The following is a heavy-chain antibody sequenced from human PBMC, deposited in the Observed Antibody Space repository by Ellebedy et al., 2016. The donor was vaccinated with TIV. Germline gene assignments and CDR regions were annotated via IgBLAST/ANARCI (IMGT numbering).Heavy chain of an antibody. CDR3: ATDYYGSGGFDY. V-gene: IGHV3-21*01. J-gene: IGHJ4*02. CDR1: GFTFSSYS. Sequence: PGGSLRLSCAASGFTFSSYSMNWVRQAPGKGLEWVSSISSSSSYIYYADSVKGRFTISRDNAKNSLYLQMNSLRAEDTAVYYCATDYYGSGGFDYWGQGTLVTVSS. D-gene: IGHD3-10*01. CDR2: ISSSSSYI.